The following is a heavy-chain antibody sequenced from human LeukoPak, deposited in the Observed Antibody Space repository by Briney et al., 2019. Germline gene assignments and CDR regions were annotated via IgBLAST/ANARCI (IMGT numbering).Heavy chain of an antibody. CDR3: ARDESSGWTFDY. D-gene: IGHD6-19*01. J-gene: IGHJ4*02. Sequence: GGSLRLSCAASGFTFSSYAMSWVRQAPGKGLEWVSSISSSSSYIYYADSVKGRFTISRDNAKNSLYLQMNSLRAEDTAVYYCARDESSGWTFDYWGQGTLVTVSS. CDR2: ISSSSSYI. V-gene: IGHV3-21*01. CDR1: GFTFSSYA.